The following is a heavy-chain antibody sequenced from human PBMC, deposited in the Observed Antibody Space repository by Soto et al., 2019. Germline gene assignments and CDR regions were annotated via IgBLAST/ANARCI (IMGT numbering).Heavy chain of an antibody. CDR1: GDSINSYY. CDR2: FYKSGTT. D-gene: IGHD3-22*01. J-gene: IGHJ3*02. CDR3: ARTYDNSGPNSGGYAFDI. V-gene: IGHV4-59*01. Sequence: QMQLQESGPGLVKPSETLSFTCTVSGDSINSYYWSWIRQPPGKGLEWIAYFYKSGTTNYNPSLKSRVTISVDTSKNQFSLKLSSVTAADTAVYYCARTYDNSGPNSGGYAFDIWGQGTMLTVSS.